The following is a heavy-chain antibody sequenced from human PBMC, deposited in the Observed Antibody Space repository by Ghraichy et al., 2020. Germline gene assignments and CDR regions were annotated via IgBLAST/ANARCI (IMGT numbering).Heavy chain of an antibody. Sequence: GGSLRLSYAASGFTFSRYGMHWVRQAPGKGLEWVAVTLYDGNNKNYADSVKGRFTISRDNSKNTLYLQMNSLRPEDTAVYYCAKERDSSGYYSFRGDYYGMDVWGPVTTVTVSS. CDR1: GFTFSRYG. D-gene: IGHD3-22*01. J-gene: IGHJ6*02. CDR3: AKERDSSGYYSFRGDYYGMDV. V-gene: IGHV3-30*18. CDR2: TLYDGNNK.